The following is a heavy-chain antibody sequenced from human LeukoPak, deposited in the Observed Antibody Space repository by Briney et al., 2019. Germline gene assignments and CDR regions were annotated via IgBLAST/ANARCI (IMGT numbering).Heavy chain of an antibody. V-gene: IGHV1-69*02. CDR2: IIPNLGIA. CDR1: GGTFSSYT. J-gene: IGHJ5*02. Sequence: SVKVSCKASGGTFSSYTISWVRQAPGQGLEWMGRIIPNLGIANYAQKFQGRVTITADKSTSTAYMELSSLRSEDTAVYYCARVRSGSNWFDPWGQGTLVTVSS. D-gene: IGHD1-26*01. CDR3: ARVRSGSNWFDP.